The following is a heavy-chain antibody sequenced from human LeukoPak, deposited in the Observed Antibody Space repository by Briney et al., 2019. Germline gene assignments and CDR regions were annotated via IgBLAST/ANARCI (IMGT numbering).Heavy chain of an antibody. CDR2: IYPGDSDT. CDR3: ARHALKYCSGGSCYYYYYGMDV. J-gene: IGHJ6*02. D-gene: IGHD2-15*01. V-gene: IGHV5-51*01. Sequence: GESLKISFKGSGYSFTSYWIGWVRQMPGKGLEWMGIIYPGDSDTRYSPSFQGQVTISADKSISTAYLQWSSLKASDTAMYYCARHALKYCSGGSCYYYYYGMDVWGQGTTVTVSS. CDR1: GYSFTSYW.